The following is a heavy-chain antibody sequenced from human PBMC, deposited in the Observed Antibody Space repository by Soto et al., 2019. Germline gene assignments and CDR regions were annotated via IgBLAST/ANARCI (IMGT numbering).Heavy chain of an antibody. V-gene: IGHV5-51*01. CDR3: ARRIDQWRAYAFDY. Sequence: PGESLKISCKGSGYSFTSYWIGWVRQMPGKGLEWTGIIYPGDSDTRYSPSFQGQVTVSADKSISTAYLQWSSLKASDTAMYYCARRIDQWRAYAFDYWGQGTLVTVSS. D-gene: IGHD3-3*01. CDR2: IYPGDSDT. CDR1: GYSFTSYW. J-gene: IGHJ4*02.